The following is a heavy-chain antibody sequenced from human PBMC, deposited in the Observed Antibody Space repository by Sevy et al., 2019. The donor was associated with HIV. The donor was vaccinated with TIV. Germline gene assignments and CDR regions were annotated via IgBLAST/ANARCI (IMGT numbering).Heavy chain of an antibody. J-gene: IGHJ4*02. CDR3: AKGLTTGRPKGGFDS. CDR1: GYIFNEYA. Sequence: GGSLRLSCTGSGYIFNEYAMFWVRQAPGKGLEWVSGINWNSGGIGYADSVKGRFTISRDGAKKSLYLQMNSLRPEDTAFYYCAKGLTTGRPKGGFDSWGQGTLVTVSS. CDR2: INWNSGGI. V-gene: IGHV3-9*01. D-gene: IGHD2-8*02.